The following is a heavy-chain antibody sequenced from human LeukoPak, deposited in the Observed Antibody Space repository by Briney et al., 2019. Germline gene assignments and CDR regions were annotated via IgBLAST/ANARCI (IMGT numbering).Heavy chain of an antibody. CDR2: ISDRSSYA. Sequence: GGSLRLSCAASGFTFSDYYMSWNRQAPGKGLEWVSYISDRSSYADYADSVKGRFTISRDNAKNSLYLQMNSLRAEDTAVYYCARRGYCSSSNCYPFDPWGQGTLVTVSS. CDR3: ARRGYCSSSNCYPFDP. V-gene: IGHV3-11*03. CDR1: GFTFSDYY. D-gene: IGHD2-2*01. J-gene: IGHJ5*02.